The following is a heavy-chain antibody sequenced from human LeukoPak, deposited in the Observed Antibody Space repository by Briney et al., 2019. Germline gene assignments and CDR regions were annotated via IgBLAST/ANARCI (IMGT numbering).Heavy chain of an antibody. CDR2: ISSSGSTI. D-gene: IGHD6-19*01. J-gene: IGHJ4*02. V-gene: IGHV3-11*01. Sequence: MAGGSLRLSCAASGFTFSDYYMSWIRQAPGKGLEWVSYISSSGSTIYYADSVKGRFTISRDNAKNSLYLQMNSLRAEDTAVYYCARDSLGSSGWYDYWGQGTLVTVSS. CDR3: ARDSLGSSGWYDY. CDR1: GFTFSDYY.